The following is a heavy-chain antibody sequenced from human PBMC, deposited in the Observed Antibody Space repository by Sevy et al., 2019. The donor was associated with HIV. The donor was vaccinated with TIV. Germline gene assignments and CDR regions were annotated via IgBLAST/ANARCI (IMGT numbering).Heavy chain of an antibody. CDR2: ISWNSGSI. Sequence: GGSLRLSCAASGFTFDDYAMHWVRQAPGKGLEWVSGISWNSGSIGYADSVKGRFTISRDNAKNSLYQQMNSLRAEDTALYYCAKTNELGYCSGGSCSDFDYWGQGTLVTVSS. V-gene: IGHV3-9*01. CDR1: GFTFDDYA. CDR3: AKTNELGYCSGGSCSDFDY. D-gene: IGHD2-15*01. J-gene: IGHJ4*02.